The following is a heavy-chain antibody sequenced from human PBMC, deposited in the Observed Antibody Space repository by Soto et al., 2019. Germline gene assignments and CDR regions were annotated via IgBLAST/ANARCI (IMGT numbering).Heavy chain of an antibody. J-gene: IGHJ2*01. V-gene: IGHV2-5*02. Sequence: QITLKESGPTLVKPTQTLTLTCTFSGFSLSTSGVGVGWIRQPPGKALEWLALIYWDDDKRYSPSLKSRLTITKDTSKNPVVLTMTNMDPVDTATYYCAHSMGDKWLRHRDFGYFDLWGRGTLVTVSS. CDR1: GFSLSTSGVG. D-gene: IGHD5-12*01. CDR2: IYWDDDK. CDR3: AHSMGDKWLRHRDFGYFDL.